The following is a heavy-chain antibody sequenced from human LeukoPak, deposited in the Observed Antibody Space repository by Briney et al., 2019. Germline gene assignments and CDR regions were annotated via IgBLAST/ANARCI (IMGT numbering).Heavy chain of an antibody. CDR2: ISPYNGNT. V-gene: IGHV1-18*01. J-gene: IGHJ4*02. D-gene: IGHD2-15*01. CDR3: ARLYCSGGSCYSGIFDY. CDR1: GYTFTSYG. Sequence: ASVKVSCKASGYTFTSYGISWVRQAPGQGLEWMGWISPYNGNTNYAQKLQGRVTMTTDTSTSTAYMELRSLTSDDTAVYYCARLYCSGGSCYSGIFDYWGQGTLVTVSS.